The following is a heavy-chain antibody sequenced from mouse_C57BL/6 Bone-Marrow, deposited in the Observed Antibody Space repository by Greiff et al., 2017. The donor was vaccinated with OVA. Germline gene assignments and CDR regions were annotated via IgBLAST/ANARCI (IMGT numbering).Heavy chain of an antibody. D-gene: IGHD1-1*01. J-gene: IGHJ2*01. CDR1: GYTFTSYT. V-gene: IGHV1-4*01. Sequence: QVQLQQSGAELARPGASVKMSCKASGYTFTSYTMHWVKQRPGQGLEWIGYINPSSGYTKYNQKFKDKATLTADKSSSTAYMQLSSLTSEDSAVYCCARSGFLVTTVVATDYWGQGTTLTVSS. CDR2: INPSSGYT. CDR3: ARSGFLVTTVVATDY.